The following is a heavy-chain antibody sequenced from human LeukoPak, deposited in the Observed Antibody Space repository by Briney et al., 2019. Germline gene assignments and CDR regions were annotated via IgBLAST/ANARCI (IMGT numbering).Heavy chain of an antibody. CDR1: GFTFSSYW. V-gene: IGHV3-7*01. Sequence: PGGSLRLSCAASGFTFSSYWMSWVRPAPGKRLEWVAYMNQDGAKKSYVDSVKGRFTISRDNAKSSLSLQMNSLRAEDTAVYYCARGTNNDYWGQGTLVTVSS. CDR2: MNQDGAKK. CDR3: ARGTNNDY. J-gene: IGHJ4*02.